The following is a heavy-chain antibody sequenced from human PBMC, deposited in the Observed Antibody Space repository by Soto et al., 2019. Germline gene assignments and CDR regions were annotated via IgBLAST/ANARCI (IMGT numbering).Heavy chain of an antibody. CDR2: IYYSGST. V-gene: IGHV4-31*03. Sequence: VQLQESGPGLVKPSQTLSLTCTVSGGSISSGGFYWSWIRQHPGKGLEWIGYIYYSGSTYYNPSLKSRVTISVDTSKNQFSLKLSSVTAADTAVYYCARGGISAAAPPDYWGQGTLVTVSS. CDR1: GGSISSGGFY. J-gene: IGHJ4*02. CDR3: ARGGISAAAPPDY. D-gene: IGHD6-13*01.